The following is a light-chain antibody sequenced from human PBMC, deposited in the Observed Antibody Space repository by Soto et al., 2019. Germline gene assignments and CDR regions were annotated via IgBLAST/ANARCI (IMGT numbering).Light chain of an antibody. CDR1: QDISNY. CDR2: DAS. J-gene: IGKJ5*01. Sequence: DLQMTQSPSSLSASVGDRVTITCQASQDISNYLNWYQQKPGKGPELLIYDASNLETGVPSRFSGSGSGTDFTLTINSLQPEDFATYYCQQYESLPPTFGQGTRLEIK. V-gene: IGKV1-33*01. CDR3: QQYESLPPT.